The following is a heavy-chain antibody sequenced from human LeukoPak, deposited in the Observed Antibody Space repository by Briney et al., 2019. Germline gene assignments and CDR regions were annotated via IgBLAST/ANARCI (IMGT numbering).Heavy chain of an antibody. V-gene: IGHV1-2*02. D-gene: IGHD2-2*01. CDR3: SRDRGIVPAATKRYNWFYP. J-gene: IGHJ5*02. Sequence: GASVTVSSMASGYTLTGYYMHWERQAPGQGLEWMGWINHISGGTNYAQKFQGRVTMTTDPSISPAYMELSRLRSDDTAMYYCSRDRGIVPAATKRYNWFYPCGQRTLGTVSS. CDR1: GYTLTGYY. CDR2: INHISGGT.